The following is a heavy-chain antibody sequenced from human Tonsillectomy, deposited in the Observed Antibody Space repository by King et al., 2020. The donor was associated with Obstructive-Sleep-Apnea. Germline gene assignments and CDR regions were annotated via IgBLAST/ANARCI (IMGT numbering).Heavy chain of an antibody. CDR3: AHRYYGPYSDYFNH. CDR2: IYWDDDK. J-gene: IGHJ1*01. CDR1: GFSLSTSGVG. V-gene: IGHV2-5*02. D-gene: IGHD4-17*01. Sequence: ITLKESGPTLVKPTQTLTLTCTFSGFSLSTSGVGVGWIRQPPGKALEWLALIYWDDDKRYSPSLQSRLTITRVTSKNQVVLTMTNVDPADTATYYCAHRYYGPYSDYFNHWGQGTLVIVSS.